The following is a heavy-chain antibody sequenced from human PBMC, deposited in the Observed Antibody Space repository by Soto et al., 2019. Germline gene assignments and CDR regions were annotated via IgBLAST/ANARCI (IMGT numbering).Heavy chain of an antibody. CDR3: ATDPHSTFPS. J-gene: IGHJ5*02. V-gene: IGHV3-48*02. Sequence: GGSLRLSCAASGFTFSNYAMNWVRQAPGKGLEWVSYIRSDSSTMYYADSVKGRFTISRDNAKNSVYLQMNSLRDEDTAVYYCATDPHSTFPSWGQGTLVTVSS. D-gene: IGHD2-2*01. CDR1: GFTFSNYA. CDR2: IRSDSSTM.